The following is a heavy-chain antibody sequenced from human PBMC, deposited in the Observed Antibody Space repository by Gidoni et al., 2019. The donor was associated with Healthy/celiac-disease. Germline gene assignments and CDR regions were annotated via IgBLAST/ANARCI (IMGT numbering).Heavy chain of an antibody. CDR3: ASGKRWLPRD. Sequence: QVQLQQWGAGLLKPSETLSLTCAVYGGSFSGYYWSWIRQPPGKGLEWIGEINHSGSTNYNPSLKSRVTISVDTSKNQFSLKLSSVTAADTAVYYCASGKRWLPRDWGQGTLVTVSS. CDR1: GGSFSGYY. CDR2: INHSGST. D-gene: IGHD5-12*01. V-gene: IGHV4-34*01. J-gene: IGHJ4*02.